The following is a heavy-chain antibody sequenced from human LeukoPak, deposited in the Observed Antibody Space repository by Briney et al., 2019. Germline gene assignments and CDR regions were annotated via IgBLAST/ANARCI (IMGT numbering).Heavy chain of an antibody. CDR1: GFTFSSYW. CDR3: AKDIRIVGATSGHFDY. Sequence: PGGSLRLSCAASGFTFSSYWMSWVRQAPGKGLEWVANIKQDGSEKYDVDSVKGRFTISRDNAKNSLYLQINSLRAGDTALYYCAKDIRIVGATSGHFDYWGQGTLVTVSS. CDR2: IKQDGSEK. V-gene: IGHV3-7*03. D-gene: IGHD1-26*01. J-gene: IGHJ4*02.